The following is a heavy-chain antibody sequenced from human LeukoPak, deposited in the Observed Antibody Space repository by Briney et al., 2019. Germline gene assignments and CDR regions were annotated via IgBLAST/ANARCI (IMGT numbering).Heavy chain of an antibody. CDR3: ATDQRGAGLGFRYGSGSYNGMDV. V-gene: IGHV1-24*01. D-gene: IGHD3-10*01. Sequence: ASVKVSCKVSGYTLTELSMHWVRQAPGKGLEWMGGFDPEDGETLYAQRFQGRVSMTEDTSTDTAYMELSSLRSEDTAVYYCATDQRGAGLGFRYGSGSYNGMDVWGQGTTVTVSS. CDR1: GYTLTELS. CDR2: FDPEDGET. J-gene: IGHJ6*02.